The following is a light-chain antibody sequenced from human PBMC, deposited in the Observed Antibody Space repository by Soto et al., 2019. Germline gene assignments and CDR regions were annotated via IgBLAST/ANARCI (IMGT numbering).Light chain of an antibody. J-gene: IGKJ5*01. Sequence: DFLMTQSPDSLAVSLGERATINCKSSQSVLSSSDNKNYLAWFQQKPGQPPKLLIYWASTRKSGVPDRFSGSGSGTDFTLTITSLQAEDVAVYYCQQYHSDPITFGQGTRLEIK. CDR1: QSVLSSSDNKNY. CDR2: WAS. V-gene: IGKV4-1*01. CDR3: QQYHSDPIT.